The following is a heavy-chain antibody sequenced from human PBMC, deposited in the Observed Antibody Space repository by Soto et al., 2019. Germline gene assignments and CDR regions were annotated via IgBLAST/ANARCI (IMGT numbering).Heavy chain of an antibody. CDR3: ARDVDAYGSGGPPSQY. D-gene: IGHD3-10*01. CDR1: GFTFSSYG. V-gene: IGHV3-33*01. CDR2: IWYDGRNK. Sequence: QVQLVESGGGVVQPGRSLRLSCEASGFTFSSYGMHWVRQAPGKGLEWVAIIWYDGRNKYYADSVKGRFTISRDNSKHTLYLQMNRLRVDDTAVYYCARDVDAYGSGGPPSQYWGQGTLVTVSS. J-gene: IGHJ1*01.